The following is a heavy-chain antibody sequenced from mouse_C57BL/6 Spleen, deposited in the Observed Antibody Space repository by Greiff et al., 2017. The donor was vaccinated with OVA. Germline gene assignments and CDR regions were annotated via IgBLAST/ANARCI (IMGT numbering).Heavy chain of an antibody. V-gene: IGHV5-4*03. D-gene: IGHD2-1*01. Sequence: EVKVVESGGGLVKPGGSLKLSCAASGFTFSSYAMSWVRQTPEKRLEWVATISDGGSYTYYPDNVKGRFTISRDNAKNNLYLQMSHLKSEDTAMYYCARVLYGNYGYFDVWAQGPRSPSPQ. CDR2: ISDGGSYT. CDR3: ARVLYGNYGYFDV. CDR1: GFTFSSYA. J-gene: IGHJ1*03.